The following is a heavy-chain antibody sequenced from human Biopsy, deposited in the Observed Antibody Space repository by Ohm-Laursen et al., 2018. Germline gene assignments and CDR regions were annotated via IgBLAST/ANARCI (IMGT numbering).Heavy chain of an antibody. D-gene: IGHD3-9*01. CDR1: GGTFSNFG. CDR2: NIPILGTG. CDR3: ATKLTGYFHH. Sequence: ASVKVSCKAPGGTFSNFGVNWVRQAPGQGLEWLGGNIPILGTGNYVQKFQDRVTVAADTSTSTATMELRSLRSDDTAVYYCATKLTGYFHHWGQGTLVIVSS. J-gene: IGHJ1*01. V-gene: IGHV1-69*06.